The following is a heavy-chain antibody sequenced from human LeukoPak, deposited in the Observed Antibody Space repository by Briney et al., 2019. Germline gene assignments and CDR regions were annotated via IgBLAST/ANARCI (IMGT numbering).Heavy chain of an antibody. J-gene: IGHJ3*02. CDR1: GGSISSYY. CDR2: IYYSGST. D-gene: IGHD3-10*01. V-gene: IGHV4-59*01. Sequence: SETLSLTCTVSGGSISSYYWSWIRQPPGKGLEWIGYIYYSGSTNYNPSLKSRVTISVDTSKNQFSLKLSSVTAANTAVYYCARDVSGGLLWFGELYDAFDIWGQGTMVTVSS. CDR3: ARDVSGGLLWFGELYDAFDI.